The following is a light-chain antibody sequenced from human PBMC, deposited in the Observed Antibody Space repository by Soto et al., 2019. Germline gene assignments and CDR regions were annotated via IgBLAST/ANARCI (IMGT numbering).Light chain of an antibody. Sequence: QSSLTQPPCASGSPGQSGTISYTGTSNDVGGYNYVSWYQQHPGKAPKLIISEVNKRPSGVPDRFSGSKSGNTASLIVSGLQAEDEADYYCSSYAGSNNLVIFGGGTKLTVL. J-gene: IGLJ2*01. V-gene: IGLV2-8*01. CDR2: EVN. CDR3: SSYAGSNNLVI. CDR1: SNDVGGYNY.